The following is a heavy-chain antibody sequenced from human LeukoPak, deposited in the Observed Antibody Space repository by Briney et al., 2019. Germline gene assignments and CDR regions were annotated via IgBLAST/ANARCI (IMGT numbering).Heavy chain of an antibody. CDR3: ANPYSSSFGYAFDI. D-gene: IGHD6-13*01. V-gene: IGHV3-23*01. CDR1: GITLSNYG. CDR2: ISGSGGRT. Sequence: GGSLRLSCAVSGITLSNYGMSWVRQAPGKGLEWVAGISGSGGRTSYADSVKGRFTISRDNPKNTLYLQMNSLRAEDTAVYYCANPYSSSFGYAFDIWGQGTMVTVSS. J-gene: IGHJ3*02.